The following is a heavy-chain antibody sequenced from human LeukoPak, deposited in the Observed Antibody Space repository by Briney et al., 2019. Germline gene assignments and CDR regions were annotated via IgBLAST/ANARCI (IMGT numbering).Heavy chain of an antibody. D-gene: IGHD6-19*01. CDR2: IYSSGSTST. Sequence: PSETPSLTCTVSGGSVSRGYYHWSWIRQPPGKGLEWIGYIYSSGSTSTSYNPSLKSRVTISVDTSKNQFSLRLSSVTAADTAVYFCARFKSSGWYYFDNWGQGTLVTVSS. J-gene: IGHJ4*02. V-gene: IGHV4-61*01. CDR1: GGSVSRGYYH. CDR3: ARFKSSGWYYFDN.